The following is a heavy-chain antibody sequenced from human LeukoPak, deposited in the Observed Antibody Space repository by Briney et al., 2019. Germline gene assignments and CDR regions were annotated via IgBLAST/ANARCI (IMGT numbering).Heavy chain of an antibody. CDR3: ARSMVRGVIIPPVPFDY. CDR2: ISAYNGNT. Sequence: GASVKVSCKASGYTFTSYGISWVRQAPGQGLEWMGWISAYNGNTNYAQKLQGRVTMTTDTSTSTAYMELRSLRSDDTAVYYCARSMVRGVIIPPVPFDYWGQGTLVTVSS. V-gene: IGHV1-18*01. J-gene: IGHJ4*02. CDR1: GYTFTSYG. D-gene: IGHD3-10*01.